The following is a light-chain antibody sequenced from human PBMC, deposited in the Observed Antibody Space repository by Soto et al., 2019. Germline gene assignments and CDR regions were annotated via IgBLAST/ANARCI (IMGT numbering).Light chain of an antibody. CDR2: AAS. CDR3: QQTYTAPGT. J-gene: IGKJ1*01. Sequence: DIRMTQSPSPLSASVGDSVTITCRASQTIKTYLNWYRHKPGKAPELLIYAASRLQSGVASRFSGSGSGTYFILTISSLQPDDLATYYCQQTYTAPGTFGQGTKVEI. V-gene: IGKV1-39*01. CDR1: QTIKTY.